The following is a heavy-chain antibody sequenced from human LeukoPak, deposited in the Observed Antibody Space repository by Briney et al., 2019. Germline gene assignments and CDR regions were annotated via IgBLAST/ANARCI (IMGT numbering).Heavy chain of an antibody. Sequence: PSETLSLTCAVSGGSISSNNWWGWVRQPPGKGLEWIGEIYHSGSPNYNPSLKSRVTISVDKSRNHFSLKLSSVTAADTAVYYCARGHGPPTDIVVVVAAIHFDYWGQGTLVTVSS. J-gene: IGHJ4*02. D-gene: IGHD2-15*01. V-gene: IGHV4-4*02. CDR3: ARGHGPPTDIVVVVAAIHFDY. CDR1: GGSISSNNW. CDR2: IYHSGSP.